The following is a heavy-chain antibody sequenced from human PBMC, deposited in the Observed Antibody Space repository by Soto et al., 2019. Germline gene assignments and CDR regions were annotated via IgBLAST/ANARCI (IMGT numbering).Heavy chain of an antibody. J-gene: IGHJ6*02. CDR3: ARDSVRDCQDGVCYQGYYYFAMDV. D-gene: IGHD2-8*01. CDR2: ISASNGNT. Sequence: ASVKVSCKASGYTFTSYGFSWVRQAPGQGLEWMGWISASNGNTNYAQKLQGRVTMTTDTSTGTAYMELRSLRSEDTATDNCARDSVRDCQDGVCYQGYYYFAMDVWGQGTTVTVSS. CDR1: GYTFTSYG. V-gene: IGHV1-18*01.